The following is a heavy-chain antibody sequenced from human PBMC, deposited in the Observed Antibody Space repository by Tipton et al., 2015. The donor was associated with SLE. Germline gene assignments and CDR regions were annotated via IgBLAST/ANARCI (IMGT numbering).Heavy chain of an antibody. CDR1: SDSFGTVGYY. Sequence: LRLSCTVSSDSFGTVGYYWSWIRQHPAKGLEWIGHIYYSGSTYYNPSLGGRVTISVDTSKNQISLRLNSVTAADTAMYYCASYSYDSSGSTHFDYWGQGTLVTVSS. CDR2: IYYSGST. J-gene: IGHJ4*02. D-gene: IGHD3-22*01. V-gene: IGHV4-31*03. CDR3: ASYSYDSSGSTHFDY.